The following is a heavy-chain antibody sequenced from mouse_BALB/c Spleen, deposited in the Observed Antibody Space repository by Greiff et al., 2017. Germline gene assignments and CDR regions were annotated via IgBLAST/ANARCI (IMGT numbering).Heavy chain of an antibody. CDR3: ALYYDYDVYYAMDY. D-gene: IGHD2-4*01. CDR2: IDPANGNT. CDR1: GFNIKDTY. V-gene: IGHV14-3*02. J-gene: IGHJ4*01. Sequence: EVKLQESGAELVKPGASVKLSCTASGFNIKDTYMHWVKQRPEQGLEWIGRIDPANGNTKYDPKFQGKATITADTSSNTAYLQLSSLTSEDTAVYYCALYYDYDVYYAMDYWGQGTSVTVSS.